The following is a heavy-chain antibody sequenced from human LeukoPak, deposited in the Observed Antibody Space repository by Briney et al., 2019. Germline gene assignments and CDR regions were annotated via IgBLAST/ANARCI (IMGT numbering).Heavy chain of an antibody. V-gene: IGHV3-30-3*01. CDR2: ISYDGSNK. J-gene: IGHJ3*02. CDR3: AREIRGWYQGAFDI. Sequence: GGSLRLSCAASGFTFSSYAMPGVRQAPGKGLEWVAVISYDGSNKYYADSVKGRFTISRDNSKNTLYLQMNSLRAEDTAVYYCAREIRGWYQGAFDIWGQGTMVTVSS. D-gene: IGHD6-19*01. CDR1: GFTFSSYA.